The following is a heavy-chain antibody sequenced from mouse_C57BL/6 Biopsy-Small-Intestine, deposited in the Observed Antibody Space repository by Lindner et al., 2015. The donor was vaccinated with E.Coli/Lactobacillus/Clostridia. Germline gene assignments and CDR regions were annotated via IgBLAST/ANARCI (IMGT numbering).Heavy chain of an antibody. V-gene: IGHV14-1*01. CDR1: GFNIKDYY. Sequence: VQLQESGAELVRPGASVKLSCTASGFNIKDYYLHWVKQRPEQGLEWIGRIDPEDGDTECAPKFQGKATMTADTSSNTAYLQLSNLTSEDTAVHYCATVHYDYDWFSYWGQGTLVTVSA. J-gene: IGHJ3*01. D-gene: IGHD2-4*01. CDR3: ATVHYDYDWFSY. CDR2: IDPEDGDT.